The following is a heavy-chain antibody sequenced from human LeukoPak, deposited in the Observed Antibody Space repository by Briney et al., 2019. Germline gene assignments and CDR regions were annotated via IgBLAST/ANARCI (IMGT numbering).Heavy chain of an antibody. J-gene: IGHJ6*03. D-gene: IGHD2-2*01. Sequence: ASVKVSCKASGYTFTGYYMHWVRRAPGQGLEWMGWINPNSGGTNYAQKFQGRVTMTRDTSISTAYMELSRLRSDDTAVYYCASSTSYYYYMDVWGKGTTVTVSS. CDR3: ASSTSYYYYMDV. V-gene: IGHV1-2*02. CDR2: INPNSGGT. CDR1: GYTFTGYY.